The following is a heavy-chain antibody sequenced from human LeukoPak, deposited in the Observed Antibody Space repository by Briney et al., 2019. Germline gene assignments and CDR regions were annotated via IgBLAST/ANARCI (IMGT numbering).Heavy chain of an antibody. V-gene: IGHV3-53*01. CDR1: GFTVSSNY. J-gene: IGHJ4*02. Sequence: PGGSLRLSCAASGFTVSSNYMSWVRQAPGKGLEWVSVIYSGGSTYYADSVKGRFTISRDNSKNTLYLQMNSLRAEDTAVYYCAKGYYDFWSGNDYWGQGTLVTVSS. CDR2: IYSGGST. CDR3: AKGYYDFWSGNDY. D-gene: IGHD3-3*01.